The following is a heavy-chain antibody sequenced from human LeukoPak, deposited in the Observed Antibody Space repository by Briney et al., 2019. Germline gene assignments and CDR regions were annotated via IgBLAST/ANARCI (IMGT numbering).Heavy chain of an antibody. J-gene: IGHJ6*03. CDR3: ARLKDYSYNYMDV. CDR1: GGSISSTNYY. V-gene: IGHV4-39*01. CDR2: MYYSGTT. Sequence: SETLSLTCTVSGGSISSTNYYWGWIRQPPGKGLEWIGSMYYSGTTYYNPSLKSRVTISVDTSKNQFYLKVTSVTAADTAVYYCARLKDYSYNYMDVWGTGTTVTISS.